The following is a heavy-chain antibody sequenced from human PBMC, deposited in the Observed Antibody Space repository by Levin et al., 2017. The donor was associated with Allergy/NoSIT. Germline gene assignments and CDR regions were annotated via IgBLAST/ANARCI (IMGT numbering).Heavy chain of an antibody. CDR3: TKGEERSWRRAGAFDY. Sequence: GGSLRLSCAASGFIFSGFPMTWVRQTPGRGLEWVAEISGSGGDIYYTDSVKGRFPLSKDKSTNTLYLQMNSLRVDDTATYYCTKGEERSWRRAGAFDYWGQGTLVTVSS. CDR1: GFIFSGFP. CDR2: ISGSGGDI. V-gene: IGHV3-23*01. J-gene: IGHJ4*02. D-gene: IGHD3-16*01.